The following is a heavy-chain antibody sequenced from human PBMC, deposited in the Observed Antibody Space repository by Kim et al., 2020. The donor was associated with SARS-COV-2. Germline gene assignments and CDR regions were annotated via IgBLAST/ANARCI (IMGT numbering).Heavy chain of an antibody. CDR2: LNQDENHK. CDR1: GFSFNDHW. J-gene: IGHJ4*02. V-gene: IGHV3-7*04. D-gene: IGHD3-22*01. Sequence: GGSLRLSCVASGFSFNDHWMTWVRQAPGKGLEWVASLNQDENHKHYVGSVKGRFTISRDNAKNSLYLQMNSLGADDTAVYYCTRGIFYHDFWGQGALVSVSS. CDR3: TRGIFYHDF.